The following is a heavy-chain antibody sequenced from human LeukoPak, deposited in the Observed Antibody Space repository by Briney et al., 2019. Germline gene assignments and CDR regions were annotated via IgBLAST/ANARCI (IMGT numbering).Heavy chain of an antibody. CDR2: ISSGGSTL. D-gene: IGHD1-26*01. CDR3: ARDTDRGWELPNFDF. Sequence: PGGSLRLSCAASEFTFSDYYMSWIRQAPGKGLEWVSYISSGGSTLYYADSVKGRFTISRDNAKNSLYLQMNSLRAEDTAVYYCARDTDRGWELPNFDFWGQGTLVTVSS. CDR1: EFTFSDYY. J-gene: IGHJ4*02. V-gene: IGHV3-11*01.